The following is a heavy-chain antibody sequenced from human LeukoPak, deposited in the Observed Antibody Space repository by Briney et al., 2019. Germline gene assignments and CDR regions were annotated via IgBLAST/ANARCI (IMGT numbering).Heavy chain of an antibody. CDR1: GYTFTSYA. D-gene: IGHD3-22*01. Sequence: ASVKVSCKASGYTFTSYAMNWVRQAPGQWLEWMGWINTNTGNPTYAQGFTGRFVFSLDTSVSTAYLQISSLKAEDTAVYYCARAFIDYYDSSGYRFFDYWGQGTLVTVSS. CDR3: ARAFIDYYDSSGYRFFDY. V-gene: IGHV7-4-1*02. J-gene: IGHJ4*02. CDR2: INTNTGNP.